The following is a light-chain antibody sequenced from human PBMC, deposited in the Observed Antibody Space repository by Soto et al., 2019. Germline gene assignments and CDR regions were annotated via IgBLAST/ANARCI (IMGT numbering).Light chain of an antibody. CDR1: QRLLYSSNNKTY. V-gene: IGKV4-1*01. CDR3: QQYYSDFFT. J-gene: IGKJ2*01. Sequence: DIVMTHSPEFLEVPMGERTTINCKSSQRLLYSSNNKTYLAWYQHRPGQSPKMLIFWASARESGVPDRFSGSGSETDFTLSLRRLQAEDAAVYYCQQYYSDFFTFGQGTRLEIK. CDR2: WAS.